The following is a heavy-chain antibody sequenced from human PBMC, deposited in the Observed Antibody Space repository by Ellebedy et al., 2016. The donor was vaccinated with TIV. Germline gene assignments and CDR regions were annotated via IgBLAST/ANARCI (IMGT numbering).Heavy chain of an antibody. CDR3: VRDLSGGRWYWGHVLGY. CDR1: GFTLSNYA. CDR2: IGGLDGRT. D-gene: IGHD6-13*01. V-gene: IGHV3-23*01. J-gene: IGHJ4*02. Sequence: PGGSLRLSCATSGFTLSNYAMAWVRQAPGKGLEWVSAIGGLDGRTFYADSVKGRLSITLDSGKNTLYLQMNTLRADDTAMYFCVRDLSGGRWYWGHVLGYWGQGTLVTVSS.